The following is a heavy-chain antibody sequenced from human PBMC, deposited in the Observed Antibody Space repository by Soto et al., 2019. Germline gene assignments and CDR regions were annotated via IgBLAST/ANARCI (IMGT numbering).Heavy chain of an antibody. J-gene: IGHJ6*02. D-gene: IGHD3-3*01. V-gene: IGHV4-30-4*01. CDR3: ARGSYTIFGVVMDV. CDR1: GGSISSGDYY. CDR2: IYYSGST. Sequence: SETLSLTCTVSGGSISSGDYYRSWIRQPPGKGLEWIGYIYYSGSTYYNPSLKSRVTISVDTSKNQFSLKLSSVTAADTAVYYCARGSYTIFGVVMDVWGQGTTVTVSS.